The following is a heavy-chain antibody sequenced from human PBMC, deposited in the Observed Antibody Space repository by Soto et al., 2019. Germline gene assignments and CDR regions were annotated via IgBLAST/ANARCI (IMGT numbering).Heavy chain of an antibody. V-gene: IGHV3-48*01. CDR3: ARDAPYTNSWFPSYGMDV. J-gene: IGHJ6*04. CDR2: IDSSVTTI. D-gene: IGHD6-13*01. CDR1: GFTFSTYS. Sequence: EVQLVESGGDLVQQGGSLTLSCAASGFTFSTYSMTWVRQAPGKGLEWVAYIDSSVTTIYYADSVKGRFTISRDNAKNSLYLQMNSLRAEDTAVYYCARDAPYTNSWFPSYGMDVWGKGTTVTVSS.